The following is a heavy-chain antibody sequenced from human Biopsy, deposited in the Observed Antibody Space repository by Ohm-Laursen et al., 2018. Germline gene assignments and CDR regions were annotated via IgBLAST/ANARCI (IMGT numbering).Heavy chain of an antibody. CDR1: GGSFSGSY. V-gene: IGHV4-34*01. D-gene: IGHD5-12*01. J-gene: IGHJ4*02. Sequence: SETLSLTCPVYGGSFSGSYWTWIRQPPGKGLEWLGGMSHSGSTNHNPSLKSRVTISMDTSKNQFSLKLTSVTAADTAVYYCARWEVGYSANDLRFDYWGQGTLVTVSS. CDR3: ARWEVGYSANDLRFDY. CDR2: MSHSGST.